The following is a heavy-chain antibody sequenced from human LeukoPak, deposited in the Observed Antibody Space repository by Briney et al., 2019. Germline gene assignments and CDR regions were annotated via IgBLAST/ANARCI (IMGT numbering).Heavy chain of an antibody. D-gene: IGHD6-13*01. CDR1: GGTFSKYA. CDR2: IIPALGSS. V-gene: IGHV1-69*10. CDR3: ARVGPLGGSSWYAGILGYSDF. Sequence: VASVKVSCKASGGTFSKYAINWVRQAPGKGLEWMGGIIPALGSSNYAQKFQGRVTLTTDTSTNTAYMEMSSLGYEDTAVYYCARVGPLGGSSWYAGILGYSDFWGQGTLVTVSS. J-gene: IGHJ4*02.